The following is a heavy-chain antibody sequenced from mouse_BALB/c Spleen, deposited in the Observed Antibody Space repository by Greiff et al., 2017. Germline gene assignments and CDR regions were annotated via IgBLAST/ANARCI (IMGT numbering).Heavy chain of an antibody. CDR3: ARKRYDTPEMDY. J-gene: IGHJ4*01. D-gene: IGHD2-3*01. V-gene: IGHV5-17*02. Sequence: EVKVVESGGGLVQPGGSRKLSCAASGFTFSSFGMHWVRQAPEKGLEWVAYISSGSSTIYYADTVKGRFTISRDNPKNTLFLQMTSLRSEDTAMYYCARKRYDTPEMDYWGQGTSVTVSS. CDR1: GFTFSSFG. CDR2: ISSGSSTI.